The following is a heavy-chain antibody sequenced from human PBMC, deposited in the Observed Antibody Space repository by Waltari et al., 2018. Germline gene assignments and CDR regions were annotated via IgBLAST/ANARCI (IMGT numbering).Heavy chain of an antibody. CDR1: GGSFSGYY. D-gene: IGHD3-3*01. CDR3: AKDQRTITIFGVVTPKRYYYYGMDV. V-gene: IGHV4-34*01. CDR2: INHSGST. Sequence: QVQLQQWGAGLLKPSETLSLTCAVYGGSFSGYYWSWIRQPPGKGLEWIGEINHSGSTNYNPSLKSRVTISVDTSKNTLYLQMNSLRAEDTAVYYCAKDQRTITIFGVVTPKRYYYYGMDVWGQGTTVTVSS. J-gene: IGHJ6*02.